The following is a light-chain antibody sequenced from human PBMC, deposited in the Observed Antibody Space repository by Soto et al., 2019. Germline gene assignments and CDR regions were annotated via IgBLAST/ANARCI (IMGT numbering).Light chain of an antibody. J-gene: IGLJ2*01. CDR2: EVS. CDR1: SSDVGGYKY. Sequence: QSALTQPPSASGSPGQSVTISCAGTSSDVGGYKYVSWYQQHPGKVPKLIIYEVSERPSGVPERFSGSKSGNTASLTVSGLQAEYEADYYCSSYAGSNHLVFGGGTKLTVL. V-gene: IGLV2-8*01. CDR3: SSYAGSNHLV.